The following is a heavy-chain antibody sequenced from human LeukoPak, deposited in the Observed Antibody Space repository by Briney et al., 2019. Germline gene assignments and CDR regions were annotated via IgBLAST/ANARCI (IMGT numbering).Heavy chain of an antibody. CDR1: GYSFTSYW. J-gene: IGHJ4*02. CDR3: ARLHHKLTGDRIFDY. D-gene: IGHD7-27*01. Sequence: GESLKISCKGSGYSFTSYWIGWVRQMPGKGLEWMGIIYPGDSDTRYSPSFQGQVTISADKSISTAYLQWSSLKASDTAMYYCARLHHKLTGDRIFDYWGQGTLVTVSS. V-gene: IGHV5-51*01. CDR2: IYPGDSDT.